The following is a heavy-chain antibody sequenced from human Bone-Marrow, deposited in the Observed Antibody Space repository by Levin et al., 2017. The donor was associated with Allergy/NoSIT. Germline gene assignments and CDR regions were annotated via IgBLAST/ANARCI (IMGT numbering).Heavy chain of an antibody. CDR1: GFTFGDYS. V-gene: IGHV3-49*04. D-gene: IGHD4/OR15-4a*01. CDR3: SRDRTATVWGADCYGY. CDR2: IRSKAYGGTA. J-gene: IGHJ4*02. Sequence: GGSLRLSCTTSGFTFGDYSLGWVRQAPGKGLEWVGFIRSKAYGGTAEYAASVKGRFTISRDDSKSIAYLQMNSLKTEDTAVYYCSRDRTATVWGADCYGYWGQGTLVTVSS.